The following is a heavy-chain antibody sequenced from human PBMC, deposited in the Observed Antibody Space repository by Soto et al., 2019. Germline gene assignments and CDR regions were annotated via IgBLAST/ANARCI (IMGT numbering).Heavy chain of an antibody. CDR2: IHGTSGYI. D-gene: IGHD3-10*01. Sequence: EVQLVESGGGLVKPGGSLRLSCAASGITFSSYSMNWVRQAPGKGLEWVSSIHGTSGYIHYADSVQGRFTISRDNAKNSLYLQMNSLRAEDTAIYYCARDTNFFASGSGVDNWGQGTLVTVSS. CDR1: GITFSSYS. J-gene: IGHJ4*02. CDR3: ARDTNFFASGSGVDN. V-gene: IGHV3-21*06.